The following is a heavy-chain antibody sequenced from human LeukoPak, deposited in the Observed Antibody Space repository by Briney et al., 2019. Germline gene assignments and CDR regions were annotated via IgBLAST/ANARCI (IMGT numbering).Heavy chain of an antibody. D-gene: IGHD3-9*01. CDR1: GYTFTGYY. V-gene: IGHV1-2*02. CDR3: ARSVLRYFGWPLSY. Sequence: GASVKVSCKASGYTFTGYYMNWVRQAPGQGLEWMGWINPNSGGTNYAQKFQGRVTMTRDTSISTAYMELSRLRSDDTAVYYCARSVLRYFGWPLSYWGQGTLVTVSS. J-gene: IGHJ4*02. CDR2: INPNSGGT.